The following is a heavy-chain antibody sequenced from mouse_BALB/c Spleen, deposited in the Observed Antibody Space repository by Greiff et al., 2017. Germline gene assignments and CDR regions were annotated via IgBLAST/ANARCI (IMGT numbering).Heavy chain of an antibody. D-gene: IGHD2-1*01. CDR1: GFTFSSYA. CDR2: ISSGGSYT. Sequence: EVKLQESGGGLVKPGGSLKLSCAASGFTFSSYAMSWVRQSPEKRLEWVAEISSGGSYTYYPDTVTGRFTISRDNAKNTLYLEMSSLRSEDTAMYYCARNYWGMDYWGQGTSVTVSS. CDR3: ARNYWGMDY. V-gene: IGHV5-9-4*01. J-gene: IGHJ4*01.